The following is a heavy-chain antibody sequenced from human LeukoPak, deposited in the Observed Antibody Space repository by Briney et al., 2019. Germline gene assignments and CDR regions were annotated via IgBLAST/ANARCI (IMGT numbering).Heavy chain of an antibody. V-gene: IGHV1-8*02. J-gene: IGHJ2*01. CDR1: GYTFTSYY. CDR2: MNPSSGYT. Sequence: ASVKVSCKASGYTFTSYYMHWVRKATGQGLEWMGWMNPSSGYTGYSQKFQGRVTMTRNTSITTAYMELSSLRSEDTAVYYCARISDHNWYFNLWGRGTLVTVSS. CDR3: ARISDHNWYFNL. D-gene: IGHD1-14*01.